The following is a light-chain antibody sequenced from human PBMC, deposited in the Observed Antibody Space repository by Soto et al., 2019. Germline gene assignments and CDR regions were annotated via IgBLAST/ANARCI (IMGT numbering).Light chain of an antibody. CDR2: KAS. Sequence: DIPMPQSPSTLSGSVGDRVTITCRASQTISSWLAWYQQKPGKAPKLLIYKASTLKSGVPSRFSGSGSGTEFTLTISSLQPDDFATYYCQHYNSYSEAFGQGTKVELK. CDR1: QTISSW. J-gene: IGKJ1*01. V-gene: IGKV1-5*03. CDR3: QHYNSYSEA.